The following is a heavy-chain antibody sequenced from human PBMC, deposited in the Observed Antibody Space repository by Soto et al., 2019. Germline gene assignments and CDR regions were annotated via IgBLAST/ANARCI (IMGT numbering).Heavy chain of an antibody. CDR3: AKATATSGGAFEI. CDR2: IYSGGLT. D-gene: IGHD1-1*01. J-gene: IGHJ3*02. Sequence: GGSLRLSCAVSGLSVSSHYMSWVRQAPGKGLEWVSVIYSGGLTFYADSVKGRFTIARDNSKNTLYLQMNRLTGGDTAVYYCAKATATSGGAFEIYGQGTMVTVSS. V-gene: IGHV3-53*01. CDR1: GLSVSSHY.